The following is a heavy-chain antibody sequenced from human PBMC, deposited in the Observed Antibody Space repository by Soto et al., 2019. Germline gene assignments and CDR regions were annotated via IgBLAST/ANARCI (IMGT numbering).Heavy chain of an antibody. CDR3: ARDLHDYGDWYFDL. V-gene: IGHV4-30-2*01. CDR2: IFHSGSP. CDR1: GGSISSGNDS. J-gene: IGHJ2*01. D-gene: IGHD4-17*01. Sequence: QLRLQKSGSGLVKPSQTLSLTCAVSGGSISSGNDSWSWIRQPPGKGLEWIGYIFHSGSPYYNPSLKSRVTISVDRSKNQFSLRLSSVTAADAAVYYCARDLHDYGDWYFDLWGRGTLVTVSS.